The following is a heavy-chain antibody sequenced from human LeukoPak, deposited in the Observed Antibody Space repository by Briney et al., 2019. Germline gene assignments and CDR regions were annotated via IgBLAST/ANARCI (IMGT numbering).Heavy chain of an antibody. CDR2: ISGSGGST. CDR1: GFTFSSYA. Sequence: GGSLRLSCAASGFTFSSYAMSWVRQAPGKGLEWVSAISGSGGSTYYADSVKGRFTISRDNAKNTLYLQMNSLRAEDTAVYYCARVRFLEWRFDYWGQGTLVTVSS. J-gene: IGHJ4*02. CDR3: ARVRFLEWRFDY. D-gene: IGHD3-3*01. V-gene: IGHV3-23*01.